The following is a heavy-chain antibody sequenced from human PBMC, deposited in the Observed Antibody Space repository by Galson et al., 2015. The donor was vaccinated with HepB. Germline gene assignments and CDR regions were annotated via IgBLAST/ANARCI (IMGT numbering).Heavy chain of an antibody. D-gene: IGHD4-17*01. CDR2: INAGNGNT. Sequence: SVKVSCKASGYTFTSYAMHWVRQAPGQRLEWMGWINAGNGNTKYSQKFQGRVTITRDTSASTAYMELSSLRSEDTAVYYCARGYDYGDYIFDYWGQGTLVTVSS. CDR1: GYTFTSYA. CDR3: ARGYDYGDYIFDY. J-gene: IGHJ4*02. V-gene: IGHV1-3*01.